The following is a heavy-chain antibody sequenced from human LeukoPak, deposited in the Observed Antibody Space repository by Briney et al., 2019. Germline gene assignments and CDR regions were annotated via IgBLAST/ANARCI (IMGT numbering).Heavy chain of an antibody. D-gene: IGHD1-1*01. Sequence: ASVKVSCKASGYTFTGYYMHWVRQAPGQGLEWMGIINPSGGSTSYAQKFQGRVTMTRDTSTSTVYMELSSLRSDDTAVYYCAREGGPTGGAQDYWGQGTLVTVSS. CDR2: INPSGGST. J-gene: IGHJ4*02. V-gene: IGHV1-46*01. CDR1: GYTFTGYY. CDR3: AREGGPTGGAQDY.